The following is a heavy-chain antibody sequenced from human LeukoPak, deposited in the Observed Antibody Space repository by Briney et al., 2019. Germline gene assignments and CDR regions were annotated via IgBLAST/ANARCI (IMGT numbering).Heavy chain of an antibody. J-gene: IGHJ5*02. CDR3: ARDGSGSYYENWFDP. CDR2: IYYSGST. V-gene: IGHV4-59*08. Sequence: SETLSLTCTVSGGSISSYYWSWIWQPPGKGLEWIGYIYYSGSTNYNPSLKSRVTISVDTSKNQFSLKLSFVTAADTAVYYCARDGSGSYYENWFDPWGQGTLVTVSS. CDR1: GGSISSYY. D-gene: IGHD3-10*01.